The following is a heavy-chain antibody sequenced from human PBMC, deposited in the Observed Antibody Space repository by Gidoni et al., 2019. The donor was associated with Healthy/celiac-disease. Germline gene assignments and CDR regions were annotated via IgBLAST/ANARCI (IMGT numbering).Heavy chain of an antibody. CDR3: ARAGYLFAPPDY. CDR1: GGSFSGYY. V-gene: IGHV4-34*01. CDR2: INHSGST. D-gene: IGHD3-3*01. J-gene: IGHJ4*02. Sequence: QVQLQQWGAGLLKPSETLSLTCAVYGGSFSGYYWSWIRQPPGKGLEWIGEINHSGSTNYTPSLKSRVTISVDTSKNQFSLKLSSVTAADTAVYYCARAGYLFAPPDYWGQGTLVTVSS.